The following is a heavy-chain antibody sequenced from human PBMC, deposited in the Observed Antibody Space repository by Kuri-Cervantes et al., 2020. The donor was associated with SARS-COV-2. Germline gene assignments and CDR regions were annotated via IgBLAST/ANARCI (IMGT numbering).Heavy chain of an antibody. CDR2: IYYSGST. CDR1: GGSISSGGYY. Sequence: SETLSLTCTVSGGSISSGGYYWSWIRQHPGKGPEWIGYIYYSGSTYYNPSLKSRVTISVDTSKNQFSLKLSSVTAADTAVYYCARGNELWGNHFDYWGQGTLVTVSS. J-gene: IGHJ4*02. CDR3: ARGNELWGNHFDY. V-gene: IGHV4-31*03. D-gene: IGHD5-18*01.